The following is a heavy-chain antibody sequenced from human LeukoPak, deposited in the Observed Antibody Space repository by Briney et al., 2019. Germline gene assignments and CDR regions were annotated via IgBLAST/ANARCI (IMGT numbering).Heavy chain of an antibody. CDR2: IYTSGST. V-gene: IGHV4-4*09. Sequence: PSETLSLTCTVSGGSISSYYWSWIRQPPGKGLEWIGYIYTSGSTNYNPSLKSRVTISVDTSKNQFSLKLSSVTAADTAVYYCAVRRDSSGPEPFDIWGQGTMVTVSS. J-gene: IGHJ3*02. CDR3: AVRRDSSGPEPFDI. D-gene: IGHD3-22*01. CDR1: GGSISSYY.